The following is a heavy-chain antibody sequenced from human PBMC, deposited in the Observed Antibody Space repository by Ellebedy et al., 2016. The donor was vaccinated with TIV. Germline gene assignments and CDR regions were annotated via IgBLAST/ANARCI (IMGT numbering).Heavy chain of an antibody. CDR1: GFTFSDSY. CDR3: ARNYGGNSGIEH. D-gene: IGHD4-23*01. J-gene: IGHJ4*02. V-gene: IGHV3-11*03. CDR2: ISSSSGYT. Sequence: GESLKISXQASGFTFSDSYMSWIRQTPGRGLEWLSFISSSSGYTKSAGSVKGRFTISRDNAKNLLYLQMDSLSADDTAVYYCARNYGGNSGIEHWGQGTRVTVSS.